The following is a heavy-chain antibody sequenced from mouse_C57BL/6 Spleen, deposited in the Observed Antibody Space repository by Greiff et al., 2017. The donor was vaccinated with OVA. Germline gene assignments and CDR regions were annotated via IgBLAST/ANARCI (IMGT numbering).Heavy chain of an antibody. D-gene: IGHD3-2*02. CDR3: ARGTAQALYAMDY. CDR1: GYSFTSYY. V-gene: IGHV1-66*01. J-gene: IGHJ4*01. Sequence: VQLQQSGPELVKPGASVKISCKASGYSFTSYYIHWVKQRPGQGLEWIGWIYPGSGNTKYNEKFKGKATLTADTSSSTAYMQLSSLTSEDSAVYYCARGTAQALYAMDYWGQGTSVTVSS. CDR2: IYPGSGNT.